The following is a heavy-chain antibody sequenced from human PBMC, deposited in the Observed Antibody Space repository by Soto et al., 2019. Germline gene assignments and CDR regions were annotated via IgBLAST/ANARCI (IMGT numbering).Heavy chain of an antibody. J-gene: IGHJ4*02. CDR3: AMSQTTVTGYDY. Sequence: QLQLQESGSGLVTPSQTLSLTCTVSGGSITSDGYSWSWIRQPPGKGLEWIGYIYHSGSTYSNPSFKGRTIMSVCNSNNSFSLKLSSLPTADTPVYYWAMSQTTVTGYDYGGRVVLVT. V-gene: IGHV4-30-2*01. CDR1: GGSITSDGYS. D-gene: IGHD4-17*01. CDR2: IYHSGST.